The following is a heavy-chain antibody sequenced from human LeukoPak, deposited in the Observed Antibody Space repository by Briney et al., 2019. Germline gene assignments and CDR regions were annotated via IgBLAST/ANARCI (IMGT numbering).Heavy chain of an antibody. D-gene: IGHD6-6*01. CDR2: IIPIFGTA. CDR3: ASDSSSPSPLGNYYYYMDV. J-gene: IGHJ6*03. V-gene: IGHV1-69*13. Sequence: SVKVSCKASGGTFSSYAISWVRQAPGQGLEWMGGIIPIFGTANYAQKFQGRVTITADESTSTAYMELSSLRSEDTAVYYCASDSSSPSPLGNYYYYMDVWGKGTTVTVSS. CDR1: GGTFSSYA.